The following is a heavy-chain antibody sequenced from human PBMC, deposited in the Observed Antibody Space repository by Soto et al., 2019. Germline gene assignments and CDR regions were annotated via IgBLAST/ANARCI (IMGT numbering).Heavy chain of an antibody. D-gene: IGHD4-17*01. CDR3: ACYYGDYGDFDY. V-gene: IGHV4-39*01. CDR1: GGSISSSSYY. J-gene: IGHJ4*02. Sequence: SETLSLTCTVSGGSISSSSYYWGWIRQPPGKGLEWIGSIYYSGSTYYNPSLKSRVTISVDTSKNQFSLKLSSVTAADTAMYYCACYYGDYGDFDYWGQGTLVTVSS. CDR2: IYYSGST.